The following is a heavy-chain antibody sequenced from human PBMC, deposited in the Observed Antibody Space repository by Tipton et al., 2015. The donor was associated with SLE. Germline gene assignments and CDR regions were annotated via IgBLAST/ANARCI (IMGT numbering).Heavy chain of an antibody. CDR3: ARKGEGEGPTYYYGMDV. V-gene: IGHV4-39*07. J-gene: IGHJ6*02. CDR1: GGSISSSNYY. CDR2: FSYSGNT. Sequence: TLSLTCTVSGGSISSSNYYWGWIRQPPGEGLEWIGSFSYSGNTYYNPSLKTRVTISVDTSKNQFSLKLNSVTAADTAVYYCARKGEGEGPTYYYGMDVWGQGTTVTVSS. D-gene: IGHD3-16*01.